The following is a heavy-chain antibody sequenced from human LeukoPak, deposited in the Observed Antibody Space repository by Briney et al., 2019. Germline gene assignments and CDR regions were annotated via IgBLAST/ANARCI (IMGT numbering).Heavy chain of an antibody. CDR1: GFTFSSYA. CDR2: ISGSGGST. J-gene: IGHJ4*02. D-gene: IGHD2-2*01. Sequence: GGSLRPSCAASGFTFSSYAMSWVRQAPGKGLEWVSAISGSGGSTYYADSVKGRFTISRDNSRNTLYLQMNSLRAEDTAVYYCAKYSAQVVPAATLDYWGQGTLVTVSS. CDR3: AKYSAQVVPAATLDY. V-gene: IGHV3-23*01.